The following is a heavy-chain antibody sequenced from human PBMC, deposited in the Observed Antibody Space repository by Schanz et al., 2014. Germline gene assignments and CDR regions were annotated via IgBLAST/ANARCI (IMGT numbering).Heavy chain of an antibody. CDR2: IYHSGSP. J-gene: IGHJ4*02. D-gene: IGHD1-26*01. V-gene: IGHV4-59*08. CDR3: ARQGDVYRLDY. CDR1: GASISFYD. Sequence: QVQLQESGPGLVKPSETLSLTCTVSGASISFYDWNWIRQSPGKGLEWIGYIYHSGSPIYNPSLQGEATISIDTSKTQFPRKMESGTAADTAMYFCARQGDVYRLDYWGQGTLVTVTS.